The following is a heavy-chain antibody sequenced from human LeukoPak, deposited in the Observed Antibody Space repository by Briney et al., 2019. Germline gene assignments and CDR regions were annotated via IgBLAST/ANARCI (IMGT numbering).Heavy chain of an antibody. V-gene: IGHV3-23*01. Sequence: QPGGSLRLSCAASGFAFSSQAMGWVRQAPGKGLEWVSGITDSGDTTFYADSVKGRFTISRDNSKNTLFLQMNTLRAEDTATYYCAKDARRSSGWFFFDHWGQGTLVTVSS. CDR1: GFAFSSQA. CDR2: ITDSGDTT. CDR3: AKDARRSSGWFFFDH. D-gene: IGHD6-19*01. J-gene: IGHJ4*02.